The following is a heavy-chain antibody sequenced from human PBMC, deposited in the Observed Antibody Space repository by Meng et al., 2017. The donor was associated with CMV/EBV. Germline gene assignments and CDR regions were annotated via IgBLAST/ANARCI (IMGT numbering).Heavy chain of an antibody. CDR3: ARDPSITPGQH. J-gene: IGHJ1*01. Sequence: GESLKISCAASGFTFSSYSMNWVRQAPGKGLEWVSSISNSSSYIYYADSVKGRFTISRDNAKNSLYLQMNSLRAEDTAVYYCARDPSITPGQHWGQGTLVTVSS. V-gene: IGHV3-21*01. CDR2: ISNSSSYI. D-gene: IGHD5-24*01. CDR1: GFTFSSYS.